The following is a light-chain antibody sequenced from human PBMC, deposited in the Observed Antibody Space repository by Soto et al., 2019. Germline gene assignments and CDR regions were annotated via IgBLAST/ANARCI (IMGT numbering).Light chain of an antibody. Sequence: QSVLTQPRSVSGSPGQSVTISCTGTSSDVGGYNYVSWYQQHPGKAPKLMIYDVSKRPSGVPDHFSGSKSGNTASLTISGLQAEDEADYYCCSYAGSFFYVFGTGTKVTVL. J-gene: IGLJ1*01. V-gene: IGLV2-11*01. CDR3: CSYAGSFFYV. CDR1: SSDVGGYNY. CDR2: DVS.